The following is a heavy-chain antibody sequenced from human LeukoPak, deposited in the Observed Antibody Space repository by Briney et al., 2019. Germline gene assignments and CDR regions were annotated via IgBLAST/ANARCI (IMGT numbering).Heavy chain of an antibody. Sequence: SETLSLTCAVSGGSFSGYYWSWIRQPPGKGLEWIGEINHSGSTNYNPSLKRRVTISVDASKNQSSLKLSSVTAADTAVYYCARVLDSSGYYYGFDPWGQGTLVTVSS. CDR1: GGSFSGYY. CDR2: INHSGST. D-gene: IGHD3-22*01. V-gene: IGHV4-34*01. J-gene: IGHJ5*02. CDR3: ARVLDSSGYYYGFDP.